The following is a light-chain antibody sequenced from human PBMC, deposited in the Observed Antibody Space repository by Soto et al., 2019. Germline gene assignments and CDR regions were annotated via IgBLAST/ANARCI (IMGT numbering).Light chain of an antibody. CDR1: SSDVGGYNY. Sequence: QSALTQPASVSGSPGQSITISCTGTSSDVGGYNYVSWYQQHPGKAPKLMISEVSNRPSGVSNRFSGSKSGNTASLTISGXXXXXXXXXYCSSYTSSSTVVFGGGTKLTVL. CDR3: SSYTSSSTVV. J-gene: IGLJ2*01. V-gene: IGLV2-14*01. CDR2: EVS.